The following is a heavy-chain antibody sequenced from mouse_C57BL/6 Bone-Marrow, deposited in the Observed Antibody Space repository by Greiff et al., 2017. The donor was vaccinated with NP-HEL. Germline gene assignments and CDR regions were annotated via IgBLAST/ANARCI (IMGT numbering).Heavy chain of an antibody. J-gene: IGHJ1*03. CDR2: INPSTGGT. V-gene: IGHV1-42*01. CDR3: ARWEDDYDGYFDV. CDR1: GYSFTGYY. D-gene: IGHD2-4*01. Sequence: VQLQQSGPELVKPGASEKISCKASGYSFTGYYMNWVKQSPEKSLEWIGEINPSTGGTTYNQKFKAKATLTVDKSSSTAYMQLKSLTSEDSAVYYCARWEDDYDGYFDVWGTGTTVTVSS.